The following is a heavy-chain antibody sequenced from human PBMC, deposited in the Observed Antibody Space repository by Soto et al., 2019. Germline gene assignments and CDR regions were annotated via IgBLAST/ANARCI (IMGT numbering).Heavy chain of an antibody. D-gene: IGHD1-26*01. V-gene: IGHV5-51*01. J-gene: IGHJ3*02. CDR3: ARPKWELLDAFDI. CDR2: IYPGDSDT. CDR1: GYSFTSYW. Sequence: PGESLKISCKGSGYSFTSYWIGWVRQVPGKGLEWMGIIYPGDSDTRYSPSFQGQVTISADKSISTAYLQWSSLKASDTAMYYWARPKWELLDAFDIWGQGTMVTVSS.